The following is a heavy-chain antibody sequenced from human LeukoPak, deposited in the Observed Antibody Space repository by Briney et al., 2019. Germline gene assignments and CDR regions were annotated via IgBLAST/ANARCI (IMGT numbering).Heavy chain of an antibody. J-gene: IGHJ5*02. Sequence: ASVRVSCKTSGYTXTGYYIHWVRQAPGQGLEWMGWINPNSGDTNHAQKFQGRVTMTSDTSINTAYMEVPRLTSDDTAVYYCARTLANRLDPWGQGTLVTVSS. D-gene: IGHD2/OR15-2a*01. CDR2: INPNSGDT. CDR1: GYTXTGYY. CDR3: ARTLANRLDP. V-gene: IGHV1-2*02.